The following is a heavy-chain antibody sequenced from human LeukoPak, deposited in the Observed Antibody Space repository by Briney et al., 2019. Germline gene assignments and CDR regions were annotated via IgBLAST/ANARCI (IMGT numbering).Heavy chain of an antibody. CDR1: GGSISSSSYY. Sequence: PSETLSLTCTVSGGSISSSSYYWGWIRQPPGKGLEWIGSIYYSGSTYYNPSLKSRVTISVDTSKNQFSLRLSSVIAADTAVYYCARDHYYDSSGYSNFFDYWGQGTLVTVSS. V-gene: IGHV4-39*07. CDR2: IYYSGST. J-gene: IGHJ4*02. D-gene: IGHD3-22*01. CDR3: ARDHYYDSSGYSNFFDY.